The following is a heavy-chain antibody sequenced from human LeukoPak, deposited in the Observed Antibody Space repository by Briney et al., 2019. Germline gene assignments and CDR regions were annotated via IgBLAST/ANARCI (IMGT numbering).Heavy chain of an antibody. CDR3: AGGYSYGLGYYYYYMDV. D-gene: IGHD5-18*01. CDR1: SGSISNYY. CDR2: IYYSGST. J-gene: IGHJ6*03. Sequence: SETLSLTCTVSSGSISNYYWSWIRQPPGKGLEWIGYIYYSGSTNYNPSLKSRVIISVVTSKNQFSLKLSSVTAADTAVYYCAGGYSYGLGYYYYYMDVWGKGTTVTISS. V-gene: IGHV4-59*01.